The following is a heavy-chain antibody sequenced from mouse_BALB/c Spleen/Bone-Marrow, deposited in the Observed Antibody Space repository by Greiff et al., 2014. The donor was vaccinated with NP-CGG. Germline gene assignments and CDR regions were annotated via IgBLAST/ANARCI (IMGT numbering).Heavy chain of an antibody. V-gene: IGHV3-8*02. J-gene: IGHJ2*01. CDR2: ISYSGNT. Sequence: EVKLMESGPSLVKPSQTLSLTCSVTGDSISSGYWNWIRKFPGNKLEYMGYISYSGNTYYSPSLKSRISITRDTSKSQYYLQLNSVTTEDTATYYCATYDGYCFDYWGQGTTLTVSS. CDR1: GDSISSGY. CDR3: ATYDGYCFDY. D-gene: IGHD2-3*01.